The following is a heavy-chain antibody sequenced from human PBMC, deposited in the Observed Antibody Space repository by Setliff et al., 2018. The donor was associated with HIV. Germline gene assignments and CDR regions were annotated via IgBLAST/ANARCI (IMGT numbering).Heavy chain of an antibody. CDR2: IYYSGTT. V-gene: IGHV4-59*01. Sequence: SETLSLTCTVSGDSISNYYWTWIRQPPGKGLEWIGYIYYSGTTNYNPSLKSRVTISVDTSKNQFSLKLTSVTAADTAVYYCARKYGSGSYLLDTWGQGALVTVSS. J-gene: IGHJ5*02. D-gene: IGHD3-10*01. CDR3: ARKYGSGSYLLDT. CDR1: GDSISNYY.